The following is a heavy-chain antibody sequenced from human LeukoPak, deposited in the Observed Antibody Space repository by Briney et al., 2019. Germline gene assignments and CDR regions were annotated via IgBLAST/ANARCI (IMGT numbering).Heavy chain of an antibody. CDR1: GGSISSGDYY. CDR3: ARDFVVAPNWFDP. V-gene: IGHV4-30-4*01. D-gene: IGHD2-15*01. J-gene: IGHJ5*02. CDR2: IYYSGST. Sequence: SETLSLTCTVSGGSISSGDYYWSWIRQPPGKGLEWIGYIYYSGSTYYNPSLKSRVTISVDTSKNQFSLKLSSVTAADTAVYYCARDFVVAPNWFDPWGQGTLVTVSS.